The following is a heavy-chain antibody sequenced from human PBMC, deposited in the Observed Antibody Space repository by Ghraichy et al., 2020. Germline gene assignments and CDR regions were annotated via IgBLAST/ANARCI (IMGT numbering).Heavy chain of an antibody. V-gene: IGHV1-18*04. CDR1: GYTFTSYG. J-gene: IGHJ6*02. CDR3: ARVEPPSSSWYYYYYYGMDV. CDR2: ISAYNGNT. D-gene: IGHD6-13*01. Sequence: ASVKVSCKASGYTFTSYGISWVRQAPGQGLEWMGWISAYNGNTNYAQKLQGRVTMTTDTSTSTAYMELRSLRSDDTAVYYCARVEPPSSSWYYYYYYGMDVWGQGTTVTVSS.